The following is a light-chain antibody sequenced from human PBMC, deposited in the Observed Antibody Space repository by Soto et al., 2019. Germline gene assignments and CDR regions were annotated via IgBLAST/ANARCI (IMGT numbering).Light chain of an antibody. CDR3: QQYYHWIT. CDR1: QSVGSN. J-gene: IGKJ4*02. V-gene: IGKV3-15*01. Sequence: IVRTHPPATRPLSQGERALPSSRASQSVGSNLVWYQQKPGQAPRLLVYGASTRATGIAARFSGSGSGTEFTLTISSLQSEDFAIYYCQQYYHWITFGGGTKVDIK. CDR2: GAS.